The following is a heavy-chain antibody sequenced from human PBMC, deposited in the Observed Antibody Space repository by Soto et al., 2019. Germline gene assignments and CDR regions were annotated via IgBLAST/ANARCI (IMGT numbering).Heavy chain of an antibody. Sequence: ASVKVSCKASGYSFISYGIGWVRQAPGQGLEWMGWITVNSGNTNYPQKFQGRVTMTTDTSTSTAYMELRSLTSDDTAIYYCGRGLGGGWYYFDYWGPGTLVTVSS. J-gene: IGHJ4*02. CDR2: ITVNSGNT. CDR3: GRGLGGGWYYFDY. D-gene: IGHD6-19*01. CDR1: GYSFISYG. V-gene: IGHV1-18*04.